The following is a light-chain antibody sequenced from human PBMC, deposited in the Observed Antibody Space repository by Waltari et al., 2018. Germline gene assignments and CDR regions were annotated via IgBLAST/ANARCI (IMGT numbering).Light chain of an antibody. CDR1: GSNIGAGSD. J-gene: IGLJ3*02. Sequence: QSVLTQPPSVSGAPGQRVTLSCTGRGSNIGAGSDVHWYQQLPRAAPKLLIYGSTSRPLGVPARFFGSTSGTSASLAITGLQAEDEADYYCQSYDTSLSVVFGGGTKLTVL. CDR3: QSYDTSLSVV. CDR2: GST. V-gene: IGLV1-40*01.